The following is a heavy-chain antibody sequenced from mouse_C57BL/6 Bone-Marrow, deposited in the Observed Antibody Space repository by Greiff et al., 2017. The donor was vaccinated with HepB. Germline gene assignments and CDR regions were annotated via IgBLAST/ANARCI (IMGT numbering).Heavy chain of an antibody. Sequence: DVMLVESGGGLVKPGGSLKLSCAASGFTFSSYAMSWVRQTPEKRLEWVATISDGGSYTYYPDNVKSRFTISRDNAKNNLYLQMSHLKSEDTAMYYCARDDGSSYRWYFDGWGTGTTVTVSS. V-gene: IGHV5-4*01. CDR1: GFTFSSYA. D-gene: IGHD1-1*01. CDR2: ISDGGSYT. CDR3: ARDDGSSYRWYFDG. J-gene: IGHJ1*03.